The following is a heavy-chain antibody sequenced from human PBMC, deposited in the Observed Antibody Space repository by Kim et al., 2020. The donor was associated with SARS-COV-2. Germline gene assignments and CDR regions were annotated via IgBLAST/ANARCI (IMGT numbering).Heavy chain of an antibody. J-gene: IGHJ2*01. D-gene: IGHD3-10*01. V-gene: IGHV4-39*01. CDR2: IYYSGST. CDR3: ARRSGDNWYFDL. Sequence: SETLSLTCTVSGGSISSSSHYWGWIRQPPGKGLEWIGSIYYSGSTYYNPSLKSRVTISVDTSKNQFSLKLSSVTAADTAVYYCARRSGDNWYFDLWGRGTLVTVSS. CDR1: GGSISSSSHY.